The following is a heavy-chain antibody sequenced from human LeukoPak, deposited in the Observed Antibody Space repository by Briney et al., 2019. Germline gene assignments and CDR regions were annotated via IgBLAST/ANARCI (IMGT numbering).Heavy chain of an antibody. Sequence: ASVKVSCKASGYTFTSYGISWVRQAPGQGLEWMGWISAYNGNTNYAQKLQGRVTMTTDTSTSTAYMELRGLRSDDTAVYYCARDMYYYDSSGYYYPKHWGQGTLVTVSS. V-gene: IGHV1-18*01. CDR2: ISAYNGNT. D-gene: IGHD3-22*01. CDR1: GYTFTSYG. J-gene: IGHJ4*02. CDR3: ARDMYYYDSSGYYYPKH.